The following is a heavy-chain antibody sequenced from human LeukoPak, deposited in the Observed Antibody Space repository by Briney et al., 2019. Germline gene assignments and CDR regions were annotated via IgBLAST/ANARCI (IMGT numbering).Heavy chain of an antibody. D-gene: IGHD3-22*01. Sequence: PGGSLRLSCAASGFTSSSYAMSWVRQAPGKGLEWVSAISNDGGSTYYADSVKGRFSISRDNSKNTLYLQMNSLRAEDTAVYYCAKDRGIIVVIATAFDYWGQGTLATVSS. J-gene: IGHJ4*02. CDR1: GFTSSSYA. CDR2: ISNDGGST. V-gene: IGHV3-23*01. CDR3: AKDRGIIVVIATAFDY.